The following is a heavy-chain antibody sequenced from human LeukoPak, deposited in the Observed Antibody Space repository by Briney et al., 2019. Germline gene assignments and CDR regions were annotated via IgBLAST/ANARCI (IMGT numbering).Heavy chain of an antibody. CDR1: GGSISSGRYY. D-gene: IGHD6-13*01. V-gene: IGHV4-61*02. Sequence: SETLSLTCTVSGGSISSGRYYWSWIRLAAGKGLEWIGRIYTTGTTKYNPSLTSRVTISADTSENQFSLRLNSVTAADTALYYCARGIPSTAFDLWGQGTLVTVSS. J-gene: IGHJ4*02. CDR3: ARGIPSTAFDL. CDR2: IYTTGTT.